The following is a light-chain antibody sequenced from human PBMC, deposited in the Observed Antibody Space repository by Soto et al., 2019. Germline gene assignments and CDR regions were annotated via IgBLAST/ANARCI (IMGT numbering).Light chain of an antibody. J-gene: IGKJ5*01. CDR1: QSVRRTY. CDR2: GVS. Sequence: NVLTQSTGTLSLSPGERANLSCRASQSVRRTYLAWYQQKPGQAPRILIYGVSSRATDIPDRISGSGSGTDFTLTISRLEPEDFAVYYCQRYGSLPTFGQGTRLEIK. CDR3: QRYGSLPT. V-gene: IGKV3-20*01.